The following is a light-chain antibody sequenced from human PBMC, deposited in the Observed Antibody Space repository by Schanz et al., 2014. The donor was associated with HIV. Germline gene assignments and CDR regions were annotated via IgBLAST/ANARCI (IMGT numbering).Light chain of an antibody. CDR3: ETYDSSLSGFVV. CDR1: SSNIGSNT. V-gene: IGLV1-44*01. Sequence: QSVLTQPASASGTPGQRVTISCSGSSSNIGSNTVNWYQQLPGTAPNLLIYSNNQRPSGVPDRFSGSKSGTSASLVITGLQAEDEASYFCETYDSSLSGFVVFGGGTKVTVL. J-gene: IGLJ2*01. CDR2: SNN.